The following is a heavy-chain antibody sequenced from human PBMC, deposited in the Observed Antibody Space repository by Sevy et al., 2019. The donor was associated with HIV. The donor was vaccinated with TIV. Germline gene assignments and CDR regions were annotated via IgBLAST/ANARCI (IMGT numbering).Heavy chain of an antibody. D-gene: IGHD6-13*01. CDR2: SGST. CDR1: GVSISNYY. V-gene: IGHV4-59*01. CDR3: ARGGPNQHQLDYFDY. J-gene: IGHJ4*02. Sequence: SETLSLTCTVSGVSISNYYWAWIRQPPGKGVECVGFSGSTNYNPSLKSRVTTSVDTSKNHFSLKLSSVTVADTAIYYCARGGPNQHQLDYFDYWGQGTLVTVSS.